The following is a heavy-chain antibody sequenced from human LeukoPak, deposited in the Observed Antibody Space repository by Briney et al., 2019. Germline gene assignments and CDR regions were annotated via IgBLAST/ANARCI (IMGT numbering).Heavy chain of an antibody. CDR3: ARAGRYYDSSGYYWHY. D-gene: IGHD3-22*01. CDR2: ISSSGSTI. CDR1: GFTFSSYE. Sequence: GGSLRLSCAASGFTFSSYEMNWVRQAPGKGLEWVSYISSSGSTIYYADSVKGRFTISRDNAKSSLYLQMNSLRAEDTAVYYCARAGRYYDSSGYYWHYWGQGTLVTVSS. V-gene: IGHV3-48*03. J-gene: IGHJ4*02.